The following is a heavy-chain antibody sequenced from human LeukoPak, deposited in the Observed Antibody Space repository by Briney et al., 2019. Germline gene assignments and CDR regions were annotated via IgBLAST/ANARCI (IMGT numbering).Heavy chain of an antibody. V-gene: IGHV3-7*01. CDR2: IKQDGREK. CDR1: GFTFSDYW. J-gene: IGHJ4*02. CDR3: ARWLELMRNFDW. D-gene: IGHD5-24*01. Sequence: GGSLRLSCVGSGFTFSDYWMSWVRQAPGKGLKWVANIKQDGREKDYVDALKGRFTISRDNAKNSLYLQMNSLRAEDTAVYYCARWLELMRNFDWWGQGTLVTVSS.